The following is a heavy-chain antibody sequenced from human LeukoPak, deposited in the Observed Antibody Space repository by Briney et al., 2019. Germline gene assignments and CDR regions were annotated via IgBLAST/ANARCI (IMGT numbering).Heavy chain of an antibody. Sequence: GASVKVSCKASGYTFTGYYMHWVRQAPGQRLEWRGWINPNSGDTNYAQKFQSRVTMTRDTSISTAYMELSRLRSDETAVYYCARESCSGGSCYPDFDYWGQGTLVTVSS. CDR2: INPNSGDT. J-gene: IGHJ4*02. D-gene: IGHD2-15*01. V-gene: IGHV1-2*02. CDR1: GYTFTGYY. CDR3: ARESCSGGSCYPDFDY.